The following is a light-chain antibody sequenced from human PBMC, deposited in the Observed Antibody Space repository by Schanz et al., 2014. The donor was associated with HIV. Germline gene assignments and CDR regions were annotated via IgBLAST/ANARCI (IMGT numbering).Light chain of an antibody. Sequence: DIQMTQSPSPLSASVGDRVTITCQASQDINNYLNWYQQKPGKAPKLLIYDSSNLQTGVPSRFSGSGSGTDFTLTISRLQPEDFATYYCQQTYSLPVTFGQGTKVEIK. CDR2: DSS. J-gene: IGKJ1*01. CDR3: QQTYSLPVT. V-gene: IGKV1-39*01. CDR1: QDINNY.